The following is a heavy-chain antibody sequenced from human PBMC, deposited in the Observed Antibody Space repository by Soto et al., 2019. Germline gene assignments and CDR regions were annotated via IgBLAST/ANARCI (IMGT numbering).Heavy chain of an antibody. D-gene: IGHD2-2*01. CDR1: GFFFNNYD. CDR3: VRAYTGQLPRRGDYYYALDV. CDR2: IGAADDP. J-gene: IGHJ6*02. V-gene: IGHV3-13*05. Sequence: QLVESGGGLTQAGGSLRLSCVGSGFFFNNYDMHWVRQVRGKGLEWVSAIGAADDPYYSVSVKGRFIVSRDNAQKSLYFKMNTLRAADTAVYFCVRAYTGQLPRRGDYYYALDVWGRGTTVTVSS.